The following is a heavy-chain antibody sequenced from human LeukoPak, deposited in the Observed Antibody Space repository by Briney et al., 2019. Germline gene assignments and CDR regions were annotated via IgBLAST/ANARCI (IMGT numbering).Heavy chain of an antibody. D-gene: IGHD6-19*01. CDR2: IYDSGST. CDR1: GGSISSYY. CDR3: ARGYSSGRIDY. Sequence: PSETLSLTCTVSGGSISSYYWSWIRQPPGRGLEWIGYIYDSGSTNYNPSLKSRVTISVDTSKNQFSLKLSSVTAADAAVHYCARGYSSGRIDYWGRGTLVTVSS. V-gene: IGHV4-59*01. J-gene: IGHJ4*02.